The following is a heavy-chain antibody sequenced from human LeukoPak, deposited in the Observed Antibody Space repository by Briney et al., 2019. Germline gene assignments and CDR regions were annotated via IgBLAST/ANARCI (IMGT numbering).Heavy chain of an antibody. D-gene: IGHD3-3*01. V-gene: IGHV4-4*02. Sequence: SETLSLTCAVSGGSISSSNWWTWVRQPPGKGLEWIGEINHSGSTNYNPSLKSRVTISLDTSKSQFSLKVRYVTAADTAVYYCARGLNDSWTGENYWGQGTLVTVSS. CDR1: GGSISSSNW. J-gene: IGHJ4*02. CDR3: ARGLNDSWTGENY. CDR2: INHSGST.